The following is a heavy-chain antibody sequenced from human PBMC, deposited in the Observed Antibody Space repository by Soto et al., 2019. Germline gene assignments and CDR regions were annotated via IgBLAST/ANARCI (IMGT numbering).Heavy chain of an antibody. D-gene: IGHD2-2*01. CDR1: GGSISSYY. CDR3: ARAIVVVPAAMGFDY. Sequence: PSETLSLTCTVSGGSISSYYWSWIRQPPGKGLEWIGYIYYSGSTNYNPSLKSRVTISVDTSKNQFSLKLSSVTAADTAVYYCARAIVVVPAAMGFDYWGQGTLVTVSS. J-gene: IGHJ4*02. CDR2: IYYSGST. V-gene: IGHV4-59*01.